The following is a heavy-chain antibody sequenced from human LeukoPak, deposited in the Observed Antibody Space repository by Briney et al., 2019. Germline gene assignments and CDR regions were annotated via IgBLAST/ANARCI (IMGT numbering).Heavy chain of an antibody. J-gene: IGHJ3*02. CDR3: ARQLGAYSYPFDI. CDR2: IYYSGST. CDR1: GGSTSSSSYY. V-gene: IGHV4-39*01. D-gene: IGHD3-16*01. Sequence: PPETLSLTCTLSGGSTSSSSYYWGWIRQPRGRGLEGIGSIYYSGSTLYNPSLTSRVTISVDTSKNQFSLRLNSVTAADSAVYYCARQLGAYSYPFDIWGQATKVTVSS.